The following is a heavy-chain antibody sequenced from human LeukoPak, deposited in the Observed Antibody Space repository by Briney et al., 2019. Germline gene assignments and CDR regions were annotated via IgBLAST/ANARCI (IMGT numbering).Heavy chain of an antibody. V-gene: IGHV3-21*01. CDR2: ISSSSSFI. J-gene: IGHJ4*02. CDR3: ASRNYLNY. Sequence: GGSLRLSCAASGFTFSSYDMHWVRRATGKGLEWASSISSSSSFIYYADSVKGRFTISRDNAKNSLYLQMNSLRAEDTAVYYCASRNYLNYWGQGTLVTVSS. CDR1: GFTFSSYD.